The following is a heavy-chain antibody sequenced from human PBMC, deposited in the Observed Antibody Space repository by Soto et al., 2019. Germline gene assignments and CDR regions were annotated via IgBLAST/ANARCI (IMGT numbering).Heavy chain of an antibody. V-gene: IGHV1-69*08. CDR3: ARRRYCGYDCYHKHYYGMDV. Sequence: QVQLVQSGAELKKTGSSVKVSCTASGDTFSSYAVNWVRQAPGRGLEWMGRIITVIGTTDYAQNFKGRLTITAEKSTKTVYMELSSLRSEDTAVYYCARRRYCGYDCYHKHYYGMDVWGQGTTVTVAS. J-gene: IGHJ6*02. CDR2: IITVIGTT. CDR1: GDTFSSYA. D-gene: IGHD2-21*01.